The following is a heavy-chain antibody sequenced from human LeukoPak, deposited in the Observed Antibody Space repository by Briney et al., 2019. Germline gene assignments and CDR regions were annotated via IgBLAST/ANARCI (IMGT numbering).Heavy chain of an antibody. Sequence: GGSLRLSCAASGFTFDTYAMNWVRQAPGKGLEWVAVISGGGGTTNYADSVKGLFTISRDNSKKMVYLQMNSLRAEDTAVYYCAFNWIGLLSGYFDHWGQGTLVPVSS. CDR3: AFNWIGLLSGYFDH. D-gene: IGHD1-26*01. J-gene: IGHJ4*02. V-gene: IGHV3-23*01. CDR1: GFTFDTYA. CDR2: ISGGGGTT.